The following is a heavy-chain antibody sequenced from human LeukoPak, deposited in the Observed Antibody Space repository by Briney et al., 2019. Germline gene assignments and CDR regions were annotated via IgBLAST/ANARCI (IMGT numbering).Heavy chain of an antibody. Sequence: GGSLRLSCAASGFTFSSYWMHWVRQAPGKGLLWVSRINSDGSSTNYADSVKGRFTISRDNAKNTLYLQMNSLRAEDTAMYYCARDLGYSSSWSLDYWGQGTLVTVSS. J-gene: IGHJ4*02. D-gene: IGHD6-13*01. CDR2: INSDGSST. V-gene: IGHV3-74*01. CDR1: GFTFSSYW. CDR3: ARDLGYSSSWSLDY.